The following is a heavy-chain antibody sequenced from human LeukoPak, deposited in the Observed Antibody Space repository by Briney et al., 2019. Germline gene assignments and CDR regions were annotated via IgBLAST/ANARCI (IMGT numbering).Heavy chain of an antibody. CDR2: ISYDGSNK. V-gene: IGHV3-30*04. D-gene: IGHD4-17*01. CDR1: GFTFSSYA. CDR3: ARDFEVTTVTTSRFDY. Sequence: GGSLRLSCAASGFTFSSYAMHWVRQAPGKGLEWVAVISYDGSNKYYADSMKGRFTISRDNSKNTLYLQMNSLRAEDTAVYYCARDFEVTTVTTSRFDYWGQGTPVTVSS. J-gene: IGHJ4*02.